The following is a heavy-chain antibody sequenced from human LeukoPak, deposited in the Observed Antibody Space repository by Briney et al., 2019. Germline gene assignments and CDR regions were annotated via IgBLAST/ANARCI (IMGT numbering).Heavy chain of an antibody. J-gene: IGHJ4*02. CDR3: AIAPYDCSNTSCYYSTSAGFDY. Sequence: SVNLSLTCAGYAGSFSDYYWSWLRKTQGQGLKWLVDTNHSGRTNYKPYLKRRVTISVDTITNQFSLKLISVTAADTAVYYCAIAPYDCSNTSCYYSTSAGFDYWGQGTLVTVSS. CDR2: TNHSGRT. V-gene: IGHV4-34*01. CDR1: AGSFSDYY. D-gene: IGHD2-2*01.